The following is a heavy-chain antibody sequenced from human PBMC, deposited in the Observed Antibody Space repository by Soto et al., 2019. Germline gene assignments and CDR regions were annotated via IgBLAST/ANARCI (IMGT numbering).Heavy chain of an antibody. CDR2: TYYRSKWYN. CDR1: GDSVSSNSAA. CDR3: ARDIQQQLLLYELAWFDP. J-gene: IGHJ5*02. D-gene: IGHD6-13*01. Sequence: KQSQTLSLTCAISGDSVSSNSAAWNWIRQSPSRGLEWLGRTYYRSKWYNDYAVSVKSRITINPDTSKNQFSLQLNSVTPEDTAVYYCARDIQQQLLLYELAWFDPWGQGTLVTVSS. V-gene: IGHV6-1*01.